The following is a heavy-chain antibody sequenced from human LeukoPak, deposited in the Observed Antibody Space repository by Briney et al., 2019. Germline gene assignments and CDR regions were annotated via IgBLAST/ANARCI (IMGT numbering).Heavy chain of an antibody. CDR3: ARDRIQIPAATDDAFDI. CDR1: GGSISSYY. V-gene: IGHV4-4*07. D-gene: IGHD2-2*01. J-gene: IGHJ3*02. Sequence: SETLSLTCTVSGGSISSYYWSWIRQPAGKGLEWIGRIYTSGSTNYNPSLKSRVTMSVDTSKNQFSLKLSSVTAADTAVYYCARDRIQIPAATDDAFDIWGHGTMVTVSS. CDR2: IYTSGST.